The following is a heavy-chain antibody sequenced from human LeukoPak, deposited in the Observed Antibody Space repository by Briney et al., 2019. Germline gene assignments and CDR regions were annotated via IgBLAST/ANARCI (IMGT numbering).Heavy chain of an antibody. CDR3: ARYDSSGYSAFDI. J-gene: IGHJ3*02. CDR1: GGSISSSSYY. V-gene: IGHV4-39*07. Sequence: SETLSLTCTVSGGSISSSSYYWGWIRQPPGKGLEWIGSINYSGSTYYKPSLKSRVTISVDTFKNQFSLKVTSVTAADTAVYYCARYDSSGYSAFDIWGQGTMVTVSS. D-gene: IGHD3-22*01. CDR2: INYSGST.